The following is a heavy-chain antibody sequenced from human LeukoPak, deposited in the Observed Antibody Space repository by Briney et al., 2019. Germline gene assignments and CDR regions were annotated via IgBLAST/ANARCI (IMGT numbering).Heavy chain of an antibody. D-gene: IGHD2-2*01. J-gene: IGHJ6*02. CDR3: TREDPGYCSSTCCYGAYYYYGMDV. CDR1: GFTFGDYA. CDR2: IRSKAYGGTT. V-gene: IGHV3-49*04. Sequence: PGGSLRLSCTASGFTFGDYAMSWVRQAPGKGLEWVGFIRSKAYGGTTEYAASVKGRFTISRDDSKSIAYLQMNSLKTEDTAVYYSTREDPGYCSSTCCYGAYYYYGMDVWGQGTTVTVSS.